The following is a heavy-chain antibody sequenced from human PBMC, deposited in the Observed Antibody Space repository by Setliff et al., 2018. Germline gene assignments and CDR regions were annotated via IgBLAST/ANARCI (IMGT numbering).Heavy chain of an antibody. J-gene: IGHJ6*03. V-gene: IGHV4-4*07. Sequence: SETLSLTCTVSGGSISSYYWSRIRQPAGKGLEWIGHIYIGGSANYNPSLKRRVTMSIDTSKNQFSLKLNSVTAADMAVYYCAREQWLDPPGYYYMDVWAKGTTVTVSS. CDR3: AREQWLDPPGYYYMDV. CDR1: GGSISSYY. D-gene: IGHD6-19*01. CDR2: IYIGGSA.